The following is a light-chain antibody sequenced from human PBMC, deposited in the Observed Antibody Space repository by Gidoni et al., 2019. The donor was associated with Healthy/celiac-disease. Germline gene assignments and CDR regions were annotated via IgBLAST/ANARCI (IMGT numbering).Light chain of an antibody. CDR3: QQSYSTPLIFT. V-gene: IGKV1-39*01. CDR2: AAS. Sequence: DIQMTQSPSSLSASVGDRVTITCRASQSISSYLNWYQQKPGKAPKLLIYAASSLQSRVPSRFSGSGSGTDFTLTISSLQPEDFATYYCQQSYSTPLIFTFGPGTKVDIK. CDR1: QSISSY. J-gene: IGKJ3*01.